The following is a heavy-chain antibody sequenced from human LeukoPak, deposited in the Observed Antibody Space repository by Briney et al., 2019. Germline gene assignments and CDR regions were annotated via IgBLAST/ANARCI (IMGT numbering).Heavy chain of an antibody. V-gene: IGHV3-23*01. CDR1: GLTFGRDA. CDR2: ISGSGGST. J-gene: IGHJ4*02. Sequence: GGSLRLFSAVAGLTFGRDARSWVRQAPGKGLEWVSAISGSGGSTYYADSVKGRFTISRDNSKNTLYLQMNSLRAEDTAVYYCAKDLWGNYQLLPYFDYWGQGTLVTVSS. CDR3: AKDLWGNYQLLPYFDY. D-gene: IGHD2-2*01.